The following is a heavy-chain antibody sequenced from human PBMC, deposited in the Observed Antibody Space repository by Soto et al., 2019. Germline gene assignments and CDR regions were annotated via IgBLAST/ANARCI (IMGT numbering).Heavy chain of an antibody. V-gene: IGHV4-34*01. D-gene: IGHD2-15*01. J-gene: IGHJ4*02. Sequence: SETLSLTCAVYGGSFSGYYWSWIRQPPGKGLEWIGEINHSGSTNYNPSLKSRVTISVDTSKNQFSLKLSSVTAADTAVYYCARVLRRVVVVVAATPHFDYWGQGTLGTVSS. CDR1: GGSFSGYY. CDR3: ARVLRRVVVVVAATPHFDY. CDR2: INHSGST.